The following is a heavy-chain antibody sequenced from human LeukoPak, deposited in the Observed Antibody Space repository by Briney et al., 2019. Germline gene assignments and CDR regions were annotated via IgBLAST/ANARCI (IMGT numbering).Heavy chain of an antibody. CDR1: GGPFSGYY. Sequence: SETLSPPCTVYGGPFSGYYWSWIRQPPGKGLEWIGEINHSGSTNYNPSLKSRVTISVDTSKNQFSLKLSSVTAADTAVYFCARGPPTDYYESSGFYYVFDYWGQGTLVTVSP. V-gene: IGHV4-34*01. CDR3: ARGPPTDYYESSGFYYVFDY. J-gene: IGHJ4*02. D-gene: IGHD3-22*01. CDR2: INHSGST.